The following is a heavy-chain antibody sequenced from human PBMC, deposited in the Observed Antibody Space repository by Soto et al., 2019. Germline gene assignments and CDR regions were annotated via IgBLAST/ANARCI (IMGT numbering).Heavy chain of an antibody. D-gene: IGHD2-2*01. Sequence: LSCAACGVNVSSYWLRLDLQAPEKGLEWVSVIYSGGSTYYADSVKGRFTISRHNSKNTLYLQMNSLRAEDTAVYYCARWVCSSTSCYAPDAFDIWGQGTMVTVSS. V-gene: IGHV3-53*04. CDR1: GVNVSSYW. J-gene: IGHJ3*02. CDR3: ARWVCSSTSCYAPDAFDI. CDR2: IYSGGST.